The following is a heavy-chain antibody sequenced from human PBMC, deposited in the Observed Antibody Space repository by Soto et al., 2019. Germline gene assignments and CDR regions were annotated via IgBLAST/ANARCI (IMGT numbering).Heavy chain of an antibody. V-gene: IGHV1-3*01. J-gene: IGHJ2*01. CDR3: AGGVFYGDYGPSPWYFDL. CDR2: INAGNGNT. Sequence: QVQLVQSGAEVKKPGASVKVSCKASGYTFTSYAMHWVRQAPGQRLEWMGWINAGNGNTKYSQKFQGRVTITRDTSASTAYMELSSVRSEDTAVYYCAGGVFYGDYGPSPWYFDLWGRGTLVTVSS. CDR1: GYTFTSYA. D-gene: IGHD4-17*01.